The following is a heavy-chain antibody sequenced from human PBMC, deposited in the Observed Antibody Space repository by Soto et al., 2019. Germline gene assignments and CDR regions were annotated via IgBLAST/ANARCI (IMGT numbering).Heavy chain of an antibody. Sequence: QVQLQESGSGLVKPSQTLSLTCTVSGGSISSGGYYWSWIRQHPGKGLEWIGYIYYSGSTYYIPSLRSRVTISVDTSKNQFSLKLRSVTVADTAVYYCARGRAAAGNFDYWGQGTLVTVSS. CDR1: GGSISSGGYY. J-gene: IGHJ4*02. CDR2: IYYSGST. CDR3: ARGRAAAGNFDY. D-gene: IGHD6-13*01. V-gene: IGHV4-31*03.